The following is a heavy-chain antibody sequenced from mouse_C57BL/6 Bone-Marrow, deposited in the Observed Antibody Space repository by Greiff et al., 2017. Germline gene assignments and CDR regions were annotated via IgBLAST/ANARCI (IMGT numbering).Heavy chain of an antibody. V-gene: IGHV14-4*01. CDR2: IDPENGDT. CDR1: GFNIKDDY. Sequence: VQLQQSGAELVRPGASVKLSCTASGFNIKDDYMHWVKQRPEQGLEWIGWIDPENGDTEYASKFQGKATITADTSSNAAYLQLSSLTSEDTAVYYCTTDYGISSMDYGCQGTTLTVSA. CDR3: TTDYGISSMDY. J-gene: IGHJ2*01. D-gene: IGHD1-1*01.